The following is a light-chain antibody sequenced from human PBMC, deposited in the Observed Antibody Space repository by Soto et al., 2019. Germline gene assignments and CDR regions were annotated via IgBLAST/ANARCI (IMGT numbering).Light chain of an antibody. J-gene: IGKJ3*01. V-gene: IGKV1-33*01. CDR3: QKHDGVPL. CDR1: QDISNH. Sequence: DIQLTQSPSSLSASVGDRVTITCQASQDISNHLNWYQQKPGKAPNILIYDASDLETGVPSRFSGGGSGTFFSCSINSLQPEDIATYYCQKHDGVPLFGPGTKVEIK. CDR2: DAS.